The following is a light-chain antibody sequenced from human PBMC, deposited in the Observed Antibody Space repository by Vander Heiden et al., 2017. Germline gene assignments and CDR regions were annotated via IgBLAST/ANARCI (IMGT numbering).Light chain of an antibody. V-gene: IGKV3-11*01. CDR2: DAS. Sequence: MVSTHSPASLSVSAGERATLTCRASQSISSCLAWYQQKPGQAPRLLIYDASNRATGVPARFSGSGSGTDFTLTISSLEPEDFAVYYCQQRSNWPLTFGGGTKVEIK. CDR1: QSISSC. J-gene: IGKJ4*01. CDR3: QQRSNWPLT.